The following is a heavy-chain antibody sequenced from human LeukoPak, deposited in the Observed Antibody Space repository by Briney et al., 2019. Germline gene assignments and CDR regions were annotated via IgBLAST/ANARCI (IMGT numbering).Heavy chain of an antibody. CDR1: GFTFSSYW. J-gene: IGHJ4*02. Sequence: PGGSLRLSCAASGFTFSSYWMSWVRQAPGKGLEWVANIKQDGSEKYYVDSVKGRFTISRDNAKNSLYLQMKSLRAEDTAVYYCARIPGIAVAGFDYWGQGTLVTVSS. V-gene: IGHV3-7*01. D-gene: IGHD6-19*01. CDR2: IKQDGSEK. CDR3: ARIPGIAVAGFDY.